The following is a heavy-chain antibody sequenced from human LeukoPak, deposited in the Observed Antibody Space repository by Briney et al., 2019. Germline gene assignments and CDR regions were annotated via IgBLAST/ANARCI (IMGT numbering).Heavy chain of an antibody. D-gene: IGHD3-10*01. CDR3: AKVLWFGEPYRGQDFDY. Sequence: PGGSLRLSCAASGFTFSRYAMSWVRQAPGKGLEWVAVISYDGSNKYYADSVKGRFTISRDNSKNTLYLQMNSLRAEDTAVYYCAKVLWFGEPYRGQDFDYWGQGTLVTVSS. CDR1: GFTFSRYA. CDR2: ISYDGSNK. V-gene: IGHV3-30*18. J-gene: IGHJ4*02.